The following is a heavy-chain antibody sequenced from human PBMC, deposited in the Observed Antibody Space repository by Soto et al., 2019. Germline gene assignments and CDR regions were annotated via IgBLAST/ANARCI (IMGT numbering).Heavy chain of an antibody. CDR3: AVGRRKKSCSNTWFDP. Sequence: EVQLLESEGGLVQPGGSLRLSCTASGVTISSYAMNWVRQAPGKGLERVSTISDTGGATFYAGPGKGRFTIYRDNSKNTVYLQMRSLRVEDTAVYFCAVGRRKKSCSNTWFDPWGRGTLVTVSS. D-gene: IGHD2-2*01. CDR1: GVTISSYA. CDR2: ISDTGGAT. J-gene: IGHJ5*02. V-gene: IGHV3-23*01.